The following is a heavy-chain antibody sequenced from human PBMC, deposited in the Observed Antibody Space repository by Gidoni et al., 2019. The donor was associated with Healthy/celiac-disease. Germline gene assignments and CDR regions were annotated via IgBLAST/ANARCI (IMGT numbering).Heavy chain of an antibody. V-gene: IGHV1-18*01. Sequence: VQLGQSGAEVKKPGASVKVSCKASGYTFTSYGISCVRQAPGQGLEWMGWISAYNGNTNNAQKLQGRVTMTTDTSTSTAYMELRSLRSDDTAVYYCARDLGTTKLKRRLSSSYYYYGMDVWGQGTTVTVSS. CDR2: ISAYNGNT. CDR1: GYTFTSYG. CDR3: ARDLGTTKLKRRLSSSYYYYGMDV. D-gene: IGHD6-6*01. J-gene: IGHJ6*02.